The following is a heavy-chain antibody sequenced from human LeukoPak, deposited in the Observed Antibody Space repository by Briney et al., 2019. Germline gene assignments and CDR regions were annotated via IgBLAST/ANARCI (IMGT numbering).Heavy chain of an antibody. Sequence: QPGGSLRLSCAASGFTFSSYEMNWVRQAPGKGLEWVGFIRSKAYGGTTEYAASVKGRFTISRDDSKSIAYLQMNSLKTEDTAVYYCTREVEYSSWYYFDYWGQGTLVTVSS. CDR2: IRSKAYGGTT. D-gene: IGHD6-13*01. CDR3: TREVEYSSWYYFDY. CDR1: GFTFSSYE. V-gene: IGHV3-49*04. J-gene: IGHJ4*02.